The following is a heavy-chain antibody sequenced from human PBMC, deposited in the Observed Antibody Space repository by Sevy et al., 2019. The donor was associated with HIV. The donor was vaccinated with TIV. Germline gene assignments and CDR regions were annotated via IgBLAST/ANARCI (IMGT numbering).Heavy chain of an antibody. CDR1: GFTFAKYS. V-gene: IGHV3-23*01. CDR2: FSFGCGRI. CDR3: ERWDV. J-gene: IGHJ6*04. Sequence: GGSLRLSCAASGFTFAKYSMSWVRQAPGKGLEWVSTFSFGCGRINYADSVKGRFTISRDDSKNTLFLQMNSLRAEDTAVYYCERWDVWGKGTTVTVSS.